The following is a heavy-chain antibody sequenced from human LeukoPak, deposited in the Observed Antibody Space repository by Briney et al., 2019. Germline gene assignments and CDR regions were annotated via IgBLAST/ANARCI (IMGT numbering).Heavy chain of an antibody. CDR2: IYYSGST. CDR1: GGSISSYY. J-gene: IGHJ4*02. D-gene: IGHD1-1*01. V-gene: IGHV4-59*01. CDR3: ARERPPKDY. Sequence: SETLSLTCTVSGGSISSYYWSWIRQPPGKGLEWIGYIYYSGSTNYNPSLKSRVTISVDTSKNQFSLGLSSVTAADTAVYYCARERPPKDYWGQGTLVTVSS.